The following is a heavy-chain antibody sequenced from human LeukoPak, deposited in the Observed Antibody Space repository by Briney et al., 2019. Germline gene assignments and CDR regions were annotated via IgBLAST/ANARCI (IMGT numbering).Heavy chain of an antibody. D-gene: IGHD3-22*01. CDR3: ARGHGSYDSSGYYYGYYYYGMDV. V-gene: IGHV4-59*01. Sequence: SETLSLTCTVSGGSISSYYWSWIRQPPGKGLEWVGYIYYSGSTNYNPSLKSRVTISVDTSKNQFSLKLSSVTAADTAVYYCARGHGSYDSSGYYYGYYYYGMDVWGQGTTVTVSS. J-gene: IGHJ6*02. CDR1: GGSISSYY. CDR2: IYYSGST.